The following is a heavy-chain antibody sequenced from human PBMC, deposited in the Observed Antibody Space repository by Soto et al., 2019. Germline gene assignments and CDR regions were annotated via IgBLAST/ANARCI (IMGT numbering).Heavy chain of an antibody. Sequence: QVQLQVSAPGLVKPSETLSLTCTVSGDSISAYSWSWVRQPPGKGLEWIGNIHYNGNTKYNPPLKSRVSMSVDTPKNRFPLELISGTAADPAKYSCGREGNPGSWLHPLTSWGKGPLAT. CDR2: IHYNGNT. D-gene: IGHD3-9*01. CDR3: GREGNPGSWLHPLTS. V-gene: IGHV4-59*01. J-gene: IGHJ5*02. CDR1: GDSISAYS.